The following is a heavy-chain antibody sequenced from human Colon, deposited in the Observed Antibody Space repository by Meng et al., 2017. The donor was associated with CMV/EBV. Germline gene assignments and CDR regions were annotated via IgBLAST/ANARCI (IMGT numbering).Heavy chain of an antibody. V-gene: IGHV4-4*02. CDR1: GVSISNVNW. CDR3: AREDGVSGT. D-gene: IGHD5-24*01. Sequence: SLTCAVSGVSISNVNWWSWVRQPPGKGLEWIGEIYHSGTTRYNPSLKSRLTISMDRSKNQFFIRLTSVTAADTAVYYCAREDGVSGTWGQGTLVTVSS. CDR2: IYHSGTT. J-gene: IGHJ5*02.